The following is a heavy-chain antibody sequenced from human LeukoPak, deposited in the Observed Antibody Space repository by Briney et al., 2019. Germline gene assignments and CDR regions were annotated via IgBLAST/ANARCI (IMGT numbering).Heavy chain of an antibody. CDR1: GYTFTGYY. CDR2: INPNSGGT. J-gene: IGHJ1*01. D-gene: IGHD2-2*02. Sequence: ASVKVSCKASGYTFTGYYMHWVRQAPGQGLEWMGWINPNSGGTNYAQKFQGRVTMTRDTSISTAYMELSRLRSDDTAVYYCARGHRPIVVVPAAILYFQHWGLGTLVTVSS. V-gene: IGHV1-2*02. CDR3: ARGHRPIVVVPAAILYFQH.